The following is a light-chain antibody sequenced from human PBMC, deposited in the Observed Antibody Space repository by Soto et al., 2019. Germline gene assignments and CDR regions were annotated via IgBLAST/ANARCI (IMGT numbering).Light chain of an antibody. V-gene: IGKV4-1*01. Sequence: MRRSPAALCVSLGERATTKCMSIQSVFYISNNKNYLAWYQQRPGQPPKLLIYGASTRDSGVPDRFSGSGSGTDFTLTISSLQAEDVAVYYCQQYYRALTFGGGTKVDI. J-gene: IGKJ4*01. CDR1: QSVFYISNNKNY. CDR2: GAS. CDR3: QQYYRALT.